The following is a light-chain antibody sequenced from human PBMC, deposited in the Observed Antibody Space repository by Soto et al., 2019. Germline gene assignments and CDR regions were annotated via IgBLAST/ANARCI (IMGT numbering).Light chain of an antibody. CDR1: QSVSSSY. CDR2: GAS. J-gene: IGKJ4*02. V-gene: IGKV3-20*01. Sequence: GLTHFPKKLRFSPSARATLSCRASQSVSSSYLAWYQQKPGQAPRLLIYGASSRATGIPDRISGSASGTDFTLTISRLQSEDCALYYCQQYGSSPWTFGGGTKVDI. CDR3: QQYGSSPWT.